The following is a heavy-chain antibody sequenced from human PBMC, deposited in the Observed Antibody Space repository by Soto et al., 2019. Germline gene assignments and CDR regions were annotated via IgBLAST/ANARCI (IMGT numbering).Heavy chain of an antibody. Sequence: QVQLQESGPGLVKPSETLSLTCVVSTDSMNTNNNWWNWVRQPPGKGLEWIGEIYRDGDARYNPSLKGRVTISVDKTKGQFSLTLSSVTAADTAVYYCARDTKAPTKQWYFDLWGRGTLVIVSS. D-gene: IGHD1-1*01. V-gene: IGHV4-4*02. CDR3: ARDTKAPTKQWYFDL. J-gene: IGHJ2*01. CDR2: IYRDGDA. CDR1: TDSMNTNNNW.